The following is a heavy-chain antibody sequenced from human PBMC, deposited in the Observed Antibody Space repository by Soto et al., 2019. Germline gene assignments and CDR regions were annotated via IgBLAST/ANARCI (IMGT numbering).Heavy chain of an antibody. CDR3: AREYYGLLTGYYTDY. J-gene: IGHJ4*02. CDR2: ISGDGVTT. V-gene: IGHV3-74*01. D-gene: IGHD3-9*01. CDR1: GFPFSSYW. Sequence: EVQLVESGGDLVQRGGSLRLSCAASGFPFSSYWMHWVRHTPGKGLDWVARISGDGVTTYYADSVTGRFTVSGDNAQNTLSLQISGLRAEDTAVYYCAREYYGLLTGYYTDYWGQGTLVSVSS.